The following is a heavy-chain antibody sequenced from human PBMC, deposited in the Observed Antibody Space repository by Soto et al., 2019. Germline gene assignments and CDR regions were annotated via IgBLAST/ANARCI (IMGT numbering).Heavy chain of an antibody. Sequence: EVQLVESEGGLVQRGGSLRLSCAASGFTFNYYWMHWVRQAPGQGLVWVSHIHSDGSSTTYADSVKGRFTISRDNAKNTLYVQMNSRRAEDTAVYYWARGDKGGFDLWGQGTTVTVSS. CDR1: GFTFNYYW. J-gene: IGHJ3*01. CDR2: IHSDGSST. CDR3: ARGDKGGFDL. D-gene: IGHD2-21*02. V-gene: IGHV3-74*01.